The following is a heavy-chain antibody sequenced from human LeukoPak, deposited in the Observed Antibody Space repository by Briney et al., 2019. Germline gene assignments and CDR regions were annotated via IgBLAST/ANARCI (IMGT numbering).Heavy chain of an antibody. CDR1: GFTFSTYN. CDR3: VLGGYDSPYLGFDY. D-gene: IGHD3-22*01. J-gene: IGHJ4*02. Sequence: PGGSLRLSCAASGFTFSTYNMNWVRQAPGEGLEWLAYITSNLNTIYYADSVKGRFTISRDNAKNSLYLQMNSLRAEDTAVYYCVLGGYDSPYLGFDYWGQGTLVTVSS. CDR2: ITSNLNTI. V-gene: IGHV3-48*04.